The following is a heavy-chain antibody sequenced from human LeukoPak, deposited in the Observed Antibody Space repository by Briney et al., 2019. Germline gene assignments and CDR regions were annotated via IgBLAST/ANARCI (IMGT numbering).Heavy chain of an antibody. CDR1: GFTFSSYA. V-gene: IGHV3-23*01. Sequence: PGGSLRLSCAASGFTFSSYAVSWVRQAPGKGLEWVSAISGRGDNSYYADSVKGRFTVSRDNSKNTLYLQMNSLRAEDTAVYYCAKDGGLWVSAHWGDSWGRGTLVTVSS. CDR2: ISGRGDNS. D-gene: IGHD7-27*01. CDR3: AKDGGLWVSAHWGDS. J-gene: IGHJ4*02.